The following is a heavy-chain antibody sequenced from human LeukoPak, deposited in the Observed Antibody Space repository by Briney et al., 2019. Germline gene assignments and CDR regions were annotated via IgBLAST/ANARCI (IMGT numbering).Heavy chain of an antibody. J-gene: IGHJ4*02. CDR3: AKRRYCTSTSCHDFDY. Sequence: GGSLRLSCAASGFTFRRYAMNWVRQAPGKGLEWVPAISADGDSTYYADSVKGRFTISRDNSKNTLYLQMNGLRPGDTAVYYCAKRRYCTSTSCHDFDYWGQGTLVTVSS. D-gene: IGHD2-2*01. CDR2: ISADGDST. V-gene: IGHV3-23*01. CDR1: GFTFRRYA.